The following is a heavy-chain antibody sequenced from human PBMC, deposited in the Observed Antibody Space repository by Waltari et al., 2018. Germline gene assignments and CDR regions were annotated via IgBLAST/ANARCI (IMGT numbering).Heavy chain of an antibody. J-gene: IGHJ2*01. D-gene: IGHD4-17*01. Sequence: QLQLQESGPGLVKPSETLSLTCTVSGGSISSSSYYRGWIRQPPGKGLEWIGSIDYSGSTYSNPSLKSRVTISVYTSKNQFSRKLSSVTAADTAVYYCVRHGRYGDSHWYFDLWGRGTLVTVSS. CDR1: GGSISSSSYY. CDR3: VRHGRYGDSHWYFDL. CDR2: IDYSGST. V-gene: IGHV4-39*01.